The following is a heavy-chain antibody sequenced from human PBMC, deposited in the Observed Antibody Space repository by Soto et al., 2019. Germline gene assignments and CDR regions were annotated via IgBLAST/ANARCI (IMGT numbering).Heavy chain of an antibody. D-gene: IGHD2-21*01. CDR2: IRGDGTDI. CDR1: GFDFNRFT. J-gene: IGHJ4*02. Sequence: EVQLVQSGGRVVPPGGSLRISCAASGFDFNRFTMHWVRQSPERGLEWGSYIRGDGTDIRYADSVRGLFTISRDNTKNPLYLQIYSLTTEDTALYYCAKERDCGGVCFYLDFWGQGALVTVSS. CDR3: AKERDCGGVCFYLDF. V-gene: IGHV3-43*01.